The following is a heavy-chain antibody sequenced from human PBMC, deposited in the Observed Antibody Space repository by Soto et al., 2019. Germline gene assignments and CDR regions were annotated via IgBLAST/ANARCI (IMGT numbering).Heavy chain of an antibody. Sequence: GGSLRLSCAAAGLNFSSYTMNWVRTAPGKGLEWVSGINSGGRTYYADSVKGRFTISRDDSKNTLYLQIISLRAEDTAVYYCAKDLRPDGVWDFDYWGQGTLVTVSS. D-gene: IGHD4-17*01. V-gene: IGHV3-23*01. CDR1: GLNFSSYT. CDR3: AKDLRPDGVWDFDY. J-gene: IGHJ4*02. CDR2: INSGGRT.